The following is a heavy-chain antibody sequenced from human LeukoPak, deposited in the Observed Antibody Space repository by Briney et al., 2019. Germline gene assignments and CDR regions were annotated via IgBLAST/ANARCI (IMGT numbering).Heavy chain of an antibody. Sequence: SETLSLTCTVSGGSISRGDYYWRGIRQPPGKGLEWIGYIYYSGSTYYNPSLKRRVTISVDTSKYQFSLKLRSVTAADKAVYYCARCRGYYYGSGSKYYFDYWGQGTLVTVSS. CDR1: GGSISRGDYY. V-gene: IGHV4-30-4*01. CDR3: ARCRGYYYGSGSKYYFDY. D-gene: IGHD3-10*01. J-gene: IGHJ4*02. CDR2: IYYSGST.